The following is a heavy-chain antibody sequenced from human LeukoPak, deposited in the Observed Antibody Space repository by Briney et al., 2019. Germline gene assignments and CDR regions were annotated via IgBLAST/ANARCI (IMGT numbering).Heavy chain of an antibody. Sequence: SETLSLTCTVSGGSISSSSYYWGWIRQPPGKGLEWIGSIYYSGSTYYNPSLKSRVTISVDTSKNQFSLKPSSVTAADTAVYYCARTYYDFWSATNWFDPWGQGTLVTVSS. D-gene: IGHD3-3*01. CDR3: ARTYYDFWSATNWFDP. J-gene: IGHJ5*02. CDR1: GGSISSSSYY. V-gene: IGHV4-39*01. CDR2: IYYSGST.